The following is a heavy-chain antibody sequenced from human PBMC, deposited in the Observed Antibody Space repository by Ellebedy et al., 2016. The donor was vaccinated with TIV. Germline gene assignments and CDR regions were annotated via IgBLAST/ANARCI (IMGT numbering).Heavy chain of an antibody. V-gene: IGHV4-59*01. J-gene: IGHJ4*02. CDR2: IYYSGST. D-gene: IGHD1-26*01. CDR1: GGSISSYY. CDR3: ARDGSGSYRN. Sequence: GSLRLSXTVSGGSISSYYWSWIRQPPGKGLEWIGYIYYSGSTNYNPSLKSRVTISVDTSKNQFSLKLSSVTAADTAVYYCARDGSGSYRNWGQGTLVTVSS.